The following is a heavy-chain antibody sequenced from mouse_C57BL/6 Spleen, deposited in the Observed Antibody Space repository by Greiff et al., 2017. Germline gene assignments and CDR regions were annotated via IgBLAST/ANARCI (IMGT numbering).Heavy chain of an antibody. D-gene: IGHD2-4*01. CDR2: IRNKANGYTT. Sequence: EVKLMESGGGLVQPGGSLSLSCAASGFTFTDYYMSWVRQPPGQALEWLGFIRNKANGYTTEYSASVKGRFTISRDNSQSILYLQMNALRAEDSATYYCARFDDDHYWYVDVWGTGTSVTVSS. CDR1: GFTFTDYY. CDR3: ARFDDDHYWYVDV. J-gene: IGHJ1*03. V-gene: IGHV7-3*01.